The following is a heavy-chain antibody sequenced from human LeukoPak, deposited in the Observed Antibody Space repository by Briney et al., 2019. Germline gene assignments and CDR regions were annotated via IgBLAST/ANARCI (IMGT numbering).Heavy chain of an antibody. J-gene: IGHJ3*02. CDR3: AGSSPHSENAFDI. CDR1: GYTFTSYA. Sequence: PRASVKVSCKASGYTFTSYAISWVQQAPGQGLEWMGGIIPIFGTANYAQKFQGRVTITTDESTSTAYMELSSLRSEDTAVYYCAGSSPHSENAFDIWGQGTMVTVSS. CDR2: IIPIFGTA. V-gene: IGHV1-69*05.